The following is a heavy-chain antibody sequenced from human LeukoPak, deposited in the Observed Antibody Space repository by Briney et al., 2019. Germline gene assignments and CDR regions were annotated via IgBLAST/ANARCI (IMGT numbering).Heavy chain of an antibody. CDR3: AGGIAVAGTHAFDI. V-gene: IGHV1-18*01. Sequence: GASVKVSCKASGYTFTSYGISWVRQAPGQGLEWMGWISAYNGNTNYAQKLQGRVTMTTDTSTSTAYMELRSLRSDDTAVYYCAGGIAVAGTHAFDIWGQGTMVTVSS. CDR2: ISAYNGNT. CDR1: GYTFTSYG. D-gene: IGHD6-19*01. J-gene: IGHJ3*02.